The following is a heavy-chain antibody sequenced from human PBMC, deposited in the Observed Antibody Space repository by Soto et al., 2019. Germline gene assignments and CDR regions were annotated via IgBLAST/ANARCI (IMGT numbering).Heavy chain of an antibody. Sequence: VASAKVSCKASGYSFFSYYIHWVRQAPGQGLEWMGRFLASGGNTFYAQRFRGRVSMTRDTSSTNTVSLELTSLTSDDTAVYYCARGGATIFGVIDSWGQGTRVTVSS. CDR1: GYSFFSYY. CDR3: ARGGATIFGVIDS. CDR2: FLASGGNT. D-gene: IGHD3-3*02. V-gene: IGHV1-46*01. J-gene: IGHJ4*02.